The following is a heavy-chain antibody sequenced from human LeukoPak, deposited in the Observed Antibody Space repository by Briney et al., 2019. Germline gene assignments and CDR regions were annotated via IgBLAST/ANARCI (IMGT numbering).Heavy chain of an antibody. D-gene: IGHD3-22*01. J-gene: IGHJ4*02. Sequence: AGSLRLSCPASAFFFNRYRFNWVRQAEGKELEWVSSINKGSTHMYYADSVKGRFTVSRDDAQNSLYLQMNSLSAEDTALYYCVRLRTNSDSSGYYYYDSWGRGTQVTVSS. V-gene: IGHV3-21*01. CDR1: AFFFNRYR. CDR2: INKGSTHM. CDR3: VRLRTNSDSSGYYYYDS.